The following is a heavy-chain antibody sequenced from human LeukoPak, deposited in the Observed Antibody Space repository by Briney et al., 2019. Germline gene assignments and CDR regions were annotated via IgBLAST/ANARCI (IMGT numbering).Heavy chain of an antibody. D-gene: IGHD3-10*01. V-gene: IGHV3-7*01. J-gene: IGHJ6*03. CDR1: GFTFITYW. CDR3: ATYKGKVRGVTIYYYYMDV. CDR2: IKQDGSGK. Sequence: VQLVESGGGLVQPGGSLRLSCTASGFTFITYWMSWVRQAPGKGLEWVANIKQDGSGKYYVDSVKGRFTISRDNAKNSLYLQMNSLRAEDTAVYYCATYKGKVRGVTIYYYYMDVWGKGTTVTISS.